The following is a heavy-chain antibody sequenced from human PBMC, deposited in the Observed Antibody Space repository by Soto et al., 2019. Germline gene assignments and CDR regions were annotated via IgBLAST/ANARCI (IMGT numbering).Heavy chain of an antibody. V-gene: IGHV3-33*01. Sequence: QVQLVESGGGVGQPGRSLRLSCAASGFTFSSYGMHWVRQAPSKGLEWVAVIWYDGSNKYYADSVKGRFTISRDNSKNTLYLQMNSLRAEDTAVYYCARDYSGWYDLDYWGQGTLVTVSS. D-gene: IGHD6-19*01. CDR1: GFTFSSYG. CDR3: ARDYSGWYDLDY. CDR2: IWYDGSNK. J-gene: IGHJ4*02.